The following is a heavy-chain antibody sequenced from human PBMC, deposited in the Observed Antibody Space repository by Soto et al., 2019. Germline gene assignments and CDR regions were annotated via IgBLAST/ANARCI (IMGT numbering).Heavy chain of an antibody. V-gene: IGHV4-34*01. CDR3: ARVERGTVTTVVDAVDI. J-gene: IGHJ3*02. D-gene: IGHD1-1*01. CDR1: GGFVSSGSYY. Sequence: QVQLQQWGAGLLKPSETLSLTCAVYGGFVSSGSYYWSWIRQPPGKGLEWIGDMSHSGGTHFNPSLKSRVTISVDTSKNQFSLKMSSATAADTALYYCARVERGTVTTVVDAVDIWGPGTMVTVSS. CDR2: MSHSGGT.